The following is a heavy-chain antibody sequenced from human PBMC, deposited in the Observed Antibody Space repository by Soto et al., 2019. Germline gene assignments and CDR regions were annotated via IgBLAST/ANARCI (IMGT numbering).Heavy chain of an antibody. V-gene: IGHV4-59*12. CDR2: IHYSGSA. J-gene: IGHJ5*02. Sequence: SETLSLTCTFSCSSIIGYYWTWIRQSLERGLEWSGYIHYSGSANYNPSLNSRLTMSVDRSKSQFSMKLASVTAADTAVYYCARGVGGSGLNWFDPWGQGTLVTVSS. CDR3: ARGVGGSGLNWFDP. CDR1: CSSIIGYY. D-gene: IGHD6-19*01.